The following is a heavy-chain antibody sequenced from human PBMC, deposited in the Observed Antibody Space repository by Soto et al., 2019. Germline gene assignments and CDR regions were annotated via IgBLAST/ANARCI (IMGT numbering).Heavy chain of an antibody. CDR1: GFTFSNYV. CDR2: ISYDGGNK. Sequence: QVQLVESGGGVVQPGRSLRLSCAASGFTFSNYVMHWVRQAPGKGLEWVAVISYDGGNKYYADSVKGRFTISRDNSKNTLYLQMNSLRAADTAVYYCARGLLSSNSGEGNYYSAYYYYVIDVWCQGTTVTVSS. D-gene: IGHD3-10*01. V-gene: IGHV3-30*03. CDR3: ARGLLSSNSGEGNYYSAYYYYVIDV. J-gene: IGHJ6*02.